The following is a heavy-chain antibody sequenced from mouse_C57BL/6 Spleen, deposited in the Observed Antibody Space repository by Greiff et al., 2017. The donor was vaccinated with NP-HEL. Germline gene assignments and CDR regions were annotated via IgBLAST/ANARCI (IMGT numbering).Heavy chain of an antibody. Sequence: EVQLQQSGPELVKPGASVKIPCKASGYTFTDYHMHWVKQRHGKSLEWIGDINPNNGGTIYNQQFKGKATLTVDNSSSPAYLQLRSLTSEDTAVYYRARRGSNYGYFDDWGKGTTVTVAS. V-gene: IGHV1-18*01. CDR3: ARRGSNYGYFDD. J-gene: IGHJ1*03. CDR1: GYTFTDYH. CDR2: INPNNGGT. D-gene: IGHD1-1*01.